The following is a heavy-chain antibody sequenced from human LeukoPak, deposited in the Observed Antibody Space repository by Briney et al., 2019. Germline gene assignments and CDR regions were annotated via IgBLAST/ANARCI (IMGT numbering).Heavy chain of an antibody. CDR2: INHSGST. V-gene: IGHV4-34*01. J-gene: IGHJ6*03. CDR1: GGSFTGYY. Sequence: SETLSLTCGVHGGSFTGYYWSWIRQPPGKGLEWIGEINHSGSTNYNPSLKSRVTISIDTSKNLFSLKLSSVSAADTADYYCARRRRQWTVQDHSSYMDVWGKGTTVTVSS. D-gene: IGHD6-19*01. CDR3: ARRRRQWTVQDHSSYMDV.